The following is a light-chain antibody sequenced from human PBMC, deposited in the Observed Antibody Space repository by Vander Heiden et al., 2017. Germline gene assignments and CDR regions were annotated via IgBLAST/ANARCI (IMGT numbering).Light chain of an antibody. CDR2: EDS. J-gene: IGLJ2*01. Sequence: SYVLTQPHSVSVAPGQTASISCGGKNIATYSVHWYQQKPGQAPVLVVYEDSDRPSGIPARFSGSNSGNTATLTISRVEVGDEADYSCQVWDRTSDHVVFGGGTKLTVL. CDR1: NIATYS. CDR3: QVWDRTSDHVV. V-gene: IGLV3-21*02.